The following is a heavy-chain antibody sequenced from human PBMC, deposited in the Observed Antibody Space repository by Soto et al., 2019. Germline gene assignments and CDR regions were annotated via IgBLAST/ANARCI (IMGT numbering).Heavy chain of an antibody. Sequence: ASVKVSCKASGYTFTGYYMHWVRQAPGQGLEWMGWINPNSGGTNYAQRFQGWVTMTRDTSISTAYMELSRLRSDDTAVYYCARGLAAAGFYYYYGMDVWGQGTTVTVSS. D-gene: IGHD6-13*01. V-gene: IGHV1-2*04. CDR2: INPNSGGT. CDR3: ARGLAAAGFYYYYGMDV. J-gene: IGHJ6*02. CDR1: GYTFTGYY.